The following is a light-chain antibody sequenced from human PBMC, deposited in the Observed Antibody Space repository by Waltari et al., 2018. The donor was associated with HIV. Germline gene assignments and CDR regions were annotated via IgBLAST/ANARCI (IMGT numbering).Light chain of an antibody. CDR1: QSISAK. J-gene: IGKJ2*01. CDR3: QQYDSGPRGIT. CDR2: EAA. V-gene: IGKV3-15*01. Sequence: EIVMTQSPPTLSVSPGQRVTLSCRASQSISAKVAWHQQRPGQAPRLLIDEAATRPTGIPARFSGSGSVTEFTLTISSLQSEDFATYFCQQYDSGPRGITFGQGTMLEIK.